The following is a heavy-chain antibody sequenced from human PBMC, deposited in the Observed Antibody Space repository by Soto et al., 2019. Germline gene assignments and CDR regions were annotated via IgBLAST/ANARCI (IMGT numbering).Heavy chain of an antibody. CDR1: GYSFAGYW. V-gene: IGHV5-10-1*01. J-gene: IGHJ6*02. Sequence: PGESLKISCKGSGYSFAGYWITWVRQKPGKGLEWMGRIDPSDSQTYYSPSFRGHVTISVTKSITTAFLQWSSLRASDTAKYYCVRTPTYDSSGYYYGEPLLLNYGMDVWGQGTTVTVSS. D-gene: IGHD3-22*01. CDR3: VRTPTYDSSGYYYGEPLLLNYGMDV. CDR2: IDPSDSQT.